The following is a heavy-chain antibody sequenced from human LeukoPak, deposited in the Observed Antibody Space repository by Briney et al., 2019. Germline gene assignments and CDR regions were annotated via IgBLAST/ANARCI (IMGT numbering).Heavy chain of an antibody. CDR2: ISYDGSNK. D-gene: IGHD3-22*01. V-gene: IGHV3-30*18. CDR1: GFTFSSYG. J-gene: IGHJ4*02. Sequence: PGGSLRLSCAASGFTFSSYGMHWVRQAPGKELEWVAVISYDGSNKYYADSVKGRFTISRDNSKNTLYLQMNSLRAEDTAVYYCAKDQYYYDSSGYTYFDYWGQGTLVTVSS. CDR3: AKDQYYYDSSGYTYFDY.